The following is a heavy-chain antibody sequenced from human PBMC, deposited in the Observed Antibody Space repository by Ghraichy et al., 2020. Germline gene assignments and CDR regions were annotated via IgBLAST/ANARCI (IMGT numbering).Heavy chain of an antibody. CDR2: ISGSGDTT. V-gene: IGHV3-23*01. CDR3: AKARGYIYGHLDS. Sequence: GVLNISCAASGFTFSSYAMSWVRQAPGKGLEWVSDISGSGDTTNYADSVKGRFTISRDNSKNTLYLQMNSLRAEDTAVYYCAKARGYIYGHLDSWGQGTLVTVSS. D-gene: IGHD5-18*01. J-gene: IGHJ4*02. CDR1: GFTFSSYA.